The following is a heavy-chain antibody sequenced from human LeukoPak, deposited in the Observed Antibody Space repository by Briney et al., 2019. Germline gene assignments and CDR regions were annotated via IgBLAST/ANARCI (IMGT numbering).Heavy chain of an antibody. CDR3: ARERNSGSYRVVDY. CDR1: GFTFSTYA. V-gene: IGHV3-30*04. CDR2: ISIDGTGK. J-gene: IGHJ4*02. Sequence: PGGSLRLSCVPSGFTFSTYAMHWVRQTPGKGLGWVGVISIDGTGKNYGDSVKGRFTISRDNSLYLQMNSLRPEDTAVYYCARERNSGSYRVVDYWGQGILVTVSS. D-gene: IGHD6-19*01.